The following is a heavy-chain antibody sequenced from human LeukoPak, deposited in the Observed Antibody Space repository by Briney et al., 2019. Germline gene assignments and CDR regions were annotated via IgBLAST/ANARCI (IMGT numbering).Heavy chain of an antibody. CDR2: INHSGST. CDR3: ARVQYYYGSEGIDY. V-gene: IGHV4-34*01. Sequence: SETLSLTCAVYGGAFSRYHWSLIRQPPGKGLEWIGEINHSGSTNYNPSLNRRVALSLNTSKNQFSLKLSSVTAADTAVYYCARVQYYYGSEGIDYWGQGTVVTVSS. CDR1: GGAFSRYH. D-gene: IGHD3-10*01. J-gene: IGHJ4*02.